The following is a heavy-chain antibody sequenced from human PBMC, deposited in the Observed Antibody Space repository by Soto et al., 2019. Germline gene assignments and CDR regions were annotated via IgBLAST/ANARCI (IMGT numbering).Heavy chain of an antibody. J-gene: IGHJ4*02. CDR2: ISSSSSYI. CDR3: ARGGWLVQSLSDY. Sequence: EVQLVESGGGLVKPGGSLRLSCAASGFTFSSYSMNWVRQAPGKGLEWVSSISSSSSYIYYADSVKGRFTISRDNAKNSLYLQMNSLRAEDTAVYYCARGGWLVQSLSDYWGQGTLVTVSS. V-gene: IGHV3-21*01. D-gene: IGHD6-19*01. CDR1: GFTFSSYS.